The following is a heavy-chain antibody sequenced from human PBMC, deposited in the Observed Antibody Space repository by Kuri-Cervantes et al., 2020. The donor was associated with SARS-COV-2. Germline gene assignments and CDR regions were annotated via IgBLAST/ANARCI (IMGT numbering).Heavy chain of an antibody. Sequence: KVSCKGSGYSFTSYWIGWVRQMPGKGLERMGIIYPGDSDTRYSPSFQGQVTISADKSISTAYLQWSSLKASDTAMYYCARRRDFWSGSPFDYWGQGTLVTVSS. D-gene: IGHD3-3*01. V-gene: IGHV5-51*01. CDR3: ARRRDFWSGSPFDY. J-gene: IGHJ4*02. CDR1: GYSFTSYW. CDR2: IYPGDSDT.